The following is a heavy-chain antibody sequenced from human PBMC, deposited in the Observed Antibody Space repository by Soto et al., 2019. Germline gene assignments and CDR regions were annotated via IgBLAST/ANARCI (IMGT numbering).Heavy chain of an antibody. CDR1: GGTFISYP. J-gene: IGHJ6*02. D-gene: IGHD6-13*01. Sequence: SVKVSCKASGGTFISYPISWVGQAPGQGLEWMGGIIPIFGTANYAQKFQGRVTITADESTSTAYMELSSLRSEDTAVYYCARGAAAAPRGYYGMDVWGQ. V-gene: IGHV1-69*13. CDR2: IIPIFGTA. CDR3: ARGAAAAPRGYYGMDV.